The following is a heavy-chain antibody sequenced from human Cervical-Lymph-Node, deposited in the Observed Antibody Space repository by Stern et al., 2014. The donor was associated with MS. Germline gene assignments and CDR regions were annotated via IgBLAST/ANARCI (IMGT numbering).Heavy chain of an antibody. CDR2: IIPIVGYT. CDR3: ARDRRDAHTYAFDN. J-gene: IGHJ3*02. V-gene: IGHV1-69*01. CDR1: GGMFSSFA. D-gene: IGHD2-2*01. Sequence: VQLVESGAEVKRPGSSVKVSCKASGGMFSSFAINWVRQASGQGLEWMGVIIPIVGYTNYPPKFQGRVTISPDAATRTVYMELSSLRSEDTAVYFCARDRRDAHTYAFDNWGQGTLVTVSS.